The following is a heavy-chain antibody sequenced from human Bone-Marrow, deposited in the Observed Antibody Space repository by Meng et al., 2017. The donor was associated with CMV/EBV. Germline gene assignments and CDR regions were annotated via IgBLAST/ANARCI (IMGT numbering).Heavy chain of an antibody. CDR1: GRSFSGYY. V-gene: IGHV4-34*01. CDR2: INHSGST. CDR3: ARGRSSFRSGNYGMDV. J-gene: IGHJ6*02. D-gene: IGHD3-10*01. Sequence: SETLSLTCAVYGRSFSGYYWSWIRQPPGKGLEWIGEINHSGSTNYNPSLKSRVTISVDTSKNQFSLKLSSVTAAETAVYYCARGRSSFRSGNYGMDVWGQWHTVNGAS.